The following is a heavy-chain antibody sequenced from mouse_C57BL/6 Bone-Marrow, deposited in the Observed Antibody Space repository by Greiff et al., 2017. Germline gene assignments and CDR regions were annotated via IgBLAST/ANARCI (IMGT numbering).Heavy chain of an antibody. CDR2: INPGSGGT. V-gene: IGHV1-54*01. Sequence: QVQLQQSGAELVRPGTSVKVSCKASGYAFTNYLIEWVKQRPGQGLEWIGVINPGSGGTNYNEKFKGKATLTADKSSSTAYMQLSSLTSEDSAVYFRAREDYEDYYAMDHWGQGTSGNVSS. CDR1: GYAFTNYL. CDR3: AREDYEDYYAMDH. D-gene: IGHD2-4*01. J-gene: IGHJ4*01.